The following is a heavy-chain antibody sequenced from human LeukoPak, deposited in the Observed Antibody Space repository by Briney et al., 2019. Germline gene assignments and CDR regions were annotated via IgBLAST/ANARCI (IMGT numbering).Heavy chain of an antibody. CDR2: IKTDGSHT. D-gene: IGHD3-22*01. V-gene: IGHV3-74*01. J-gene: IGHJ4*02. CDR3: AGGDSGYSNY. Sequence: GGSLRLSCAASGFTFSSYSMNWVRQAPGKGLVWVSRIKTDGSHTNYADSVKGRFTISRDNAKNTLYLQMNSLRAEDTAVYYCAGGDSGYSNYWGQGTLVTVSS. CDR1: GFTFSSYS.